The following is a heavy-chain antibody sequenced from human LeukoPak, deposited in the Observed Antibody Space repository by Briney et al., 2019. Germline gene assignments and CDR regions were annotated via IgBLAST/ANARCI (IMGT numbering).Heavy chain of an antibody. D-gene: IGHD5-12*01. CDR1: GFIVSSNY. CDR3: AVATIYYFDY. V-gene: IGHV3-66*01. J-gene: IGHJ4*02. CDR2: IYSGGHT. Sequence: GGSLRLSCAASGFIVSSNYMSWVRQAPGKGLECVSVIYSGGHTYYADSVKGRFTISRDNSKNTLYLQVNSLRVEDTAVYYCAVATIYYFDYWGQGTLVTVSS.